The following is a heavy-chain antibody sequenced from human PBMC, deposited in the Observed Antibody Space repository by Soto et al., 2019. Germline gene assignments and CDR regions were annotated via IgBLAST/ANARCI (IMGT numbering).Heavy chain of an antibody. CDR2: TSYDGNNK. D-gene: IGHD3-16*01. CDR1: GCRFKSFV. CDR3: ARWGTTGGFDL. V-gene: IGHV3-30*19. Sequence: QVQLVEAGGGVVQPGASLRLSCAASGCRFKSFVMHWVRQAPGKGLEWVAFTSYDGNNKDYGDSVKGRFTVSRDNSQNTLPLQMEFLRPEDTALYYCARWGTTGGFDLWGQGTLVSVSS. J-gene: IGHJ4*02.